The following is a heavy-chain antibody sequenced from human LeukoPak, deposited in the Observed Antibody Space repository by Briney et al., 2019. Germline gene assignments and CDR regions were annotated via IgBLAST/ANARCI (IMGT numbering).Heavy chain of an antibody. J-gene: IGHJ6*03. D-gene: IGHD6-13*01. CDR3: ARLFASSRVTLGDFYYYYMDV. CDR2: IHPGDSDT. Sequence: GESLKISCYGSGYSFTTYWIGWVRQMPGKGLECMGIIHPGDSDTRYSPSFQGLVTISADTSITTAYLQWSSLKASDTAMYYCARLFASSRVTLGDFYYYYMDVWGTGTTVTVSS. CDR1: GYSFTTYW. V-gene: IGHV5-51*01.